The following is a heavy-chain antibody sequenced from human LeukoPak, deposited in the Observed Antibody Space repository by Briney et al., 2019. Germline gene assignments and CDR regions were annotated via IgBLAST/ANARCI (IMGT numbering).Heavy chain of an antibody. CDR1: GGSTSSYY. Sequence: SETLSLTCTVSGGSTSSYYWSWIRQPPGKGLEWIGEINHSGSTNYNPSLKSRVTISVDTSKNQFSLKLSSVTAADTAVYYCARGIYAPLELLAGGAFDIWGQGTMVTVSS. CDR3: ARGIYAPLELLAGGAFDI. CDR2: INHSGST. J-gene: IGHJ3*02. D-gene: IGHD1-7*01. V-gene: IGHV4-34*01.